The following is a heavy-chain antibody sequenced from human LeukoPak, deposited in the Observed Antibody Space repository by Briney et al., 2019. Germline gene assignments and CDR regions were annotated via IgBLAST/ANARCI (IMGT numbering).Heavy chain of an antibody. CDR3: ARDPDSSAFDL. Sequence: GESLRLSCAASGFSFSAYWMSWVRQTPEKGLEFVANIQQDGSVKNYMDSLKDRSTISRDNARESLYLEINSLRADDTAVYYCARDPDSSAFDLWGQGALVTVSS. V-gene: IGHV3-7*01. CDR1: GFSFSAYW. CDR2: IQQDGSVK. J-gene: IGHJ4*02.